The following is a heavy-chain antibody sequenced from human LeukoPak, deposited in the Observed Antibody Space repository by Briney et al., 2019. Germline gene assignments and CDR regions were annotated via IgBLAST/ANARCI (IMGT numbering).Heavy chain of an antibody. CDR1: GYTFTSYY. Sequence: ASVKVSCKASGYTFTSYYMHWVRQAPGQGLEWMGIINPSGGSTSYAQKFQGRVTMTRDTSTSTVYMELSSLRSEDTAVYYCARDLLPIGYLGSPVGATTGDNFDYWGQGTLVTVSS. D-gene: IGHD1-26*01. CDR3: ARDLLPIGYLGSPVGATTGDNFDY. V-gene: IGHV1-46*01. CDR2: INPSGGST. J-gene: IGHJ4*02.